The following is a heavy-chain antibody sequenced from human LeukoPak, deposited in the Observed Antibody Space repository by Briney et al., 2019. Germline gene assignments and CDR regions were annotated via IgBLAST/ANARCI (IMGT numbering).Heavy chain of an antibody. CDR1: GFVFSSYG. D-gene: IGHD6-19*01. Sequence: PGRSLRLSCAASGFVFSSYGMHWARQAPGKGLEWVALIWYDGSNKYYADSVKGRFTISRDNSNNTLYLQMNSLRAEDTAVYYCARGGQWFDYWGLGTLVTVSS. J-gene: IGHJ4*02. CDR3: ARGGQWFDY. V-gene: IGHV3-33*01. CDR2: IWYDGSNK.